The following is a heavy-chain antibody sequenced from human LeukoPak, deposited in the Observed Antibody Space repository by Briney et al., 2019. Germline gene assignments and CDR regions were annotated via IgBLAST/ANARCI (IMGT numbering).Heavy chain of an antibody. CDR3: AGLLDAFDI. V-gene: IGHV4-59*11. CDR2: VFYSGST. J-gene: IGHJ3*02. CDR1: GGSISSHY. Sequence: SETLSLTCTVSGGSISSHYWSWIRQPPGKGLEWIGYVFYSGSTKYNPSLKSRATISIDTSKSQFSLKLSSLTAADTAVYYCAGLLDAFDIWGQGTVVTVSS.